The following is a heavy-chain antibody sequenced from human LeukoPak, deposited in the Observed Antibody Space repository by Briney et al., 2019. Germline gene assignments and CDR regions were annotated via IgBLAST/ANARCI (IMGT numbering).Heavy chain of an antibody. CDR2: IRYDGSNK. CDR1: GFTFSSYG. V-gene: IGHV3-30*02. D-gene: IGHD3-9*01. CDR3: AKILMWDDILTGDY. J-gene: IGHJ4*02. Sequence: QAGGSLRLSCAASGFTFSSYGMHWVRQAPGKGLEWVALIRYDGSNKYYADSVKGRFTISRDNSKNTLYLQMNSLRAEDTAVYYCAKILMWDDILTGDYWGQGTLVTVSS.